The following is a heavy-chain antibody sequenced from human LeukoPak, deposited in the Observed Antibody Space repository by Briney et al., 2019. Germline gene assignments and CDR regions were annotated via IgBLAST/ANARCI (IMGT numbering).Heavy chain of an antibody. CDR2: IYTSGST. D-gene: IGHD3-22*01. CDR3: AGRKYYYDSSGYYPGGINYYYYMDV. J-gene: IGHJ6*03. CDR1: GGSISSYY. Sequence: PSETLSLTCTVSGGSISSYYWSWIRQPAGKGLEWIGRIYTSGSTNYNPSLKSRVTISVDKSKNQFSLKLSSVTAADTAVYYCAGRKYYYDSSGYYPGGINYYYYMDVWGKGTMVTVSS. V-gene: IGHV4-4*07.